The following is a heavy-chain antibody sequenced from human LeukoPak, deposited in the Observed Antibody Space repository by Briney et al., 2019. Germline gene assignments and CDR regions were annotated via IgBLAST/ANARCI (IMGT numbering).Heavy chain of an antibody. CDR3: AKRGGDGNPHDY. CDR1: GFIFSSYA. Sequence: PGGSLRLSCTASGFIFSSYAMSWVRQAPGKGLEWVSAISGSGDSTNYADSVKGRFTISRGNSKNTLFLQMNSLRAGDTAVYYCAKRGGDGNPHDYWGQGTLVTVSS. J-gene: IGHJ4*02. V-gene: IGHV3-23*01. D-gene: IGHD3-16*01. CDR2: ISGSGDST.